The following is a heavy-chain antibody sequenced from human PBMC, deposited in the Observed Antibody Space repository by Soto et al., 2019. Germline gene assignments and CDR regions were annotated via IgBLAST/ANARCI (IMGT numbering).Heavy chain of an antibody. CDR3: ARVGYSVTTGHAFDI. Sequence: EVQLVESGGGLIPPGGSLRLSCAASGFTVSSNYMSWVRKAPWKGLEWVSLIYSGGSTYYADSVTGRFTISRDNSKNTLYVRLNRLRAEDTAVYYCARVGYSVTTGHAFDIWGLGTMVTVSS. D-gene: IGHD4-17*01. J-gene: IGHJ3*02. CDR2: IYSGGST. CDR1: GFTVSSNY. V-gene: IGHV3-53*01.